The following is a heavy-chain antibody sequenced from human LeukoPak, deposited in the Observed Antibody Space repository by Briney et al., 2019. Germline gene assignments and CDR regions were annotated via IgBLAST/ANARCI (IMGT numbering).Heavy chain of an antibody. CDR3: ASQVVPAANGEEYCYMDV. CDR2: INPNSGGT. J-gene: IGHJ6*03. V-gene: IGHV1-2*02. Sequence: WASVKVSCKASGYTFTGYYMHWVRQAPGQGLEWMGWINPNSGGTNYAQKFQGRVTMTRDTSISTAYMELSRLRSDDTAVYYCASQVVPAANGEEYCYMDVRGKGTTVTVSS. CDR1: GYTFTGYY. D-gene: IGHD2-2*01.